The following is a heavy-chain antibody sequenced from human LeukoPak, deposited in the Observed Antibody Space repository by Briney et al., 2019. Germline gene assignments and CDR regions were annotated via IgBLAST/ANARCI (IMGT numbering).Heavy chain of an antibody. CDR3: ARPVYVFWCGLYDGDDY. J-gene: IGHJ4*02. V-gene: IGHV4-39*01. D-gene: IGHD3-3*01. CDR2: IYYSGST. CDR1: GGFISSSSYY. Sequence: SETLSLTCTVSGGFISSSSYYWGWLRQPPGQGLEWNGSIYYSGSTYYNPSLQSQVTISEDTSKNLSALELSSVTAADSAVYYYARPVYVFWCGLYDGDDYGGQGTLVSVSS.